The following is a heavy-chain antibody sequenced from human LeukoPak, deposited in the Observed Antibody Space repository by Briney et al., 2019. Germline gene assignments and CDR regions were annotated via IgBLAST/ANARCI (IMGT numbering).Heavy chain of an antibody. V-gene: IGHV4-34*01. CDR1: GGSFSGYY. CDR3: ARGGWSSGWFDY. J-gene: IGHJ4*02. Sequence: SETLSLTCAVYGGSFSGYYWSWIRQPPGKGLEWIGEINHSGSTNYNPSLKSRVTISVDTSKNQFSLKLSSVTAADTAVYHCARGGWSSGWFDYWGQGTLVTVSS. CDR2: INHSGST. D-gene: IGHD6-19*01.